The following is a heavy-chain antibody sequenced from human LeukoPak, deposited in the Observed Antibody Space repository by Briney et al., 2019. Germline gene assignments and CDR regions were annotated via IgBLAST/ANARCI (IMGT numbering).Heavy chain of an antibody. J-gene: IGHJ4*02. Sequence: KPSETLSLTCTVSGGSISSSSYYWGWIRQPPGKGLEWLGSIYYSGSTYYNPSLKSRVTISVDTSKNQFSLKLSSVTAADTAVYYCARVRGRLGELSLSPFGDYWGQGTLVTVSS. V-gene: IGHV4-39*07. CDR1: GGSISSSSYY. D-gene: IGHD3-16*02. CDR3: ARVRGRLGELSLSPFGDY. CDR2: IYYSGST.